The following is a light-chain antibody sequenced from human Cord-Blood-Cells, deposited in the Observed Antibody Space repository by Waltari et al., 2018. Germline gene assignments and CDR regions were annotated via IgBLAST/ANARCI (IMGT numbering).Light chain of an antibody. J-gene: IGLJ1*01. V-gene: IGLV2-14*01. CDR3: SSYTSSSVYV. CDR1: SSDVGGYNY. CDR2: EVS. Sequence: QSALPQPASVSGSPGQSITISCTGTSSDVGGYNYVSWYQQHPGKAPKLMIYEVSNRPSGVSNRFSGSKSGNTASLTISGLQAEDEADYYCSSYTSSSVYVFGTGTKVTVL.